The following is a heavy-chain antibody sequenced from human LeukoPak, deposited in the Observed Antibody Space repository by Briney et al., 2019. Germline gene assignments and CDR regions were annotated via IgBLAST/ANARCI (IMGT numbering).Heavy chain of an antibody. J-gene: IGHJ4*02. CDR2: ISYDGSNK. D-gene: IGHD3-22*01. CDR1: GFTFSSYA. Sequence: GGSLRLSCAASGFTFSSYAMHWARQAPGKGLEWVAVISYDGSNKYYADSVKGRFTISRDNSKNTLYLQMNSLRAEDTAVYYCARDLYDSSAFDYWGQGTLVTVSS. V-gene: IGHV3-30*04. CDR3: ARDLYDSSAFDY.